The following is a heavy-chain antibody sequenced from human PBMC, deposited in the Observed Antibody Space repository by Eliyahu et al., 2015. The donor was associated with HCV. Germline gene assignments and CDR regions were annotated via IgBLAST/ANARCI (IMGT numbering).Heavy chain of an antibody. Sequence: QVHLQQWGAGQLKSSEXLSXXCXPLGGSFGDFYWAXIRQAPGRGLEWIGDVRHTGTAAYTPTLMGRASISVDWSKXQFSLNLPSVTAADTAVYYCARSNHRWSHAFDIWGQGTAVTVSS. V-gene: IGHV4-34*02. CDR2: VRHTGTA. CDR1: GGSFGDFY. J-gene: IGHJ3*02. D-gene: IGHD3-3*01. CDR3: ARSNHRWSHAFDI.